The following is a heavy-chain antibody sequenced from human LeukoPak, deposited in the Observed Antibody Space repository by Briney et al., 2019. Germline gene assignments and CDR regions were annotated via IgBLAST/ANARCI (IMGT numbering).Heavy chain of an antibody. CDR3: AREGMVRGVPDAFDL. D-gene: IGHD3-10*01. V-gene: IGHV3-7*01. J-gene: IGHJ3*01. Sequence: GGSLRLSCAASGFTFSNYWMDWARQVPGKGPEWVANIKQDGIEKYFLGSVKGRFAISRDNAKNLLYLQMTSLRVEDTAVYYCAREGMVRGVPDAFDLWGQGTMVTVSS. CDR1: GFTFSNYW. CDR2: IKQDGIEK.